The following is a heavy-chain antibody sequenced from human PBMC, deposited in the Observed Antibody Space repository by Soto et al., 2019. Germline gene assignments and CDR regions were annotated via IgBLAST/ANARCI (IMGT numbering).Heavy chain of an antibody. CDR1: GGSISSSSYY. D-gene: IGHD6-19*01. V-gene: IGHV4-39*01. CDR3: ASTATRIAVFDY. J-gene: IGHJ4*02. Sequence: QLQLQESGPGLVKPSETLSLTCTVSGGSISSSSYYWGWIRQPPGKGLEWIGSIYYSGSTYYNPSPNSGGTITADMSNNQCSLNLGSVAGADTAVYYCASTATRIAVFDYWGQGTPVTVSS. CDR2: IYYSGST.